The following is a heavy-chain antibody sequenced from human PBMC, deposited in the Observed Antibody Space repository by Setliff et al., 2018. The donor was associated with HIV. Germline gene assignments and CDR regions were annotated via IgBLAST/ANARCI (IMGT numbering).Heavy chain of an antibody. CDR3: ARGRGRAPLSYYFDS. D-gene: IGHD2-15*01. J-gene: IGHJ4*02. Sequence: PSETLSLTCTVPPGSIGVYYWTWVRQPPGRGLEWVGYVSYSGSVSYNPSLNSRVTMSIDASRDQFSLKLNSVTVADTAIYYCARGRGRAPLSYYFDSWGQGRLVTVSS. CDR1: PGSIGVYY. V-gene: IGHV4-59*01. CDR2: VSYSGSV.